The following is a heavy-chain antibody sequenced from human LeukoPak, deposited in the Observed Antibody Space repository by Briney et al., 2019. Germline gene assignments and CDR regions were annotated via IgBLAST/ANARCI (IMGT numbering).Heavy chain of an antibody. CDR2: IYYSGST. Sequence: PSETLSLTCTVSGGSISSSSYYWGWIRQPPGKGLEWIGSIYYSGSTYYNPSLKSRVTISVDTSKNQFSLKLSSVTAADTAVYYCARRTDTRGYRRFDYWGQGTLLTVSS. V-gene: IGHV4-39*07. CDR3: ARRTDTRGYRRFDY. J-gene: IGHJ4*02. D-gene: IGHD5-18*01. CDR1: GGSISSSSYY.